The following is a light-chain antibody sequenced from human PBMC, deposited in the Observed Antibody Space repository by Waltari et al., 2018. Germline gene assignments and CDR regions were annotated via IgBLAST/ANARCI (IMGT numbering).Light chain of an antibody. J-gene: IGKJ2*01. CDR1: QSVSSY. CDR2: DAS. Sequence: EIVLTQSPPTLSLSPGERATLSCRASQSVSSYLAWYQQKPGQAPRLRIYDASNRATGIPARFSGSGSGTDFTLTISSLEPEDFAVYYCQQRSNWPPGYTFGQGTKLEIK. CDR3: QQRSNWPPGYT. V-gene: IGKV3-11*01.